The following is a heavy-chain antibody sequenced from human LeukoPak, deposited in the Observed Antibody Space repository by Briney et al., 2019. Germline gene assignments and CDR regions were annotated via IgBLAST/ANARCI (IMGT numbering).Heavy chain of an antibody. J-gene: IGHJ6*03. CDR2: IKSKTDGGTT. Sequence: PGGSLRLSCAASGFTFSNAWMSWVRQAPGKGLEWVGRIKSKTDGGTTDYAAPVKGRFTISRDDSKNTLYLQMNSLKTEATAVYYCTTLARCSSTSCRGEYYYYYYYMDVWGKGTTVTVSS. CDR3: TTLARCSSTSCRGEYYYYYYYMDV. D-gene: IGHD2-2*01. CDR1: GFTFSNAW. V-gene: IGHV3-15*01.